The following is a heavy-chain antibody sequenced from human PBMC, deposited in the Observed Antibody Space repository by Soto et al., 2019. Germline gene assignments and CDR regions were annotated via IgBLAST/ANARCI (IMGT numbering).Heavy chain of an antibody. CDR3: ATKRGYSSGWPQFDY. J-gene: IGHJ4*02. Sequence: GGSLRLSCAASGFTVSSNYMSWVRQAPGKGLEWVSVIYSGGSTYYADSVKGRFTISRHNSKNTLYLQMSSLRAEDTAVYYCATKRGYSSGWPQFDYWGQGTLVTVSS. V-gene: IGHV3-53*04. D-gene: IGHD6-19*01. CDR1: GFTVSSNY. CDR2: IYSGGST.